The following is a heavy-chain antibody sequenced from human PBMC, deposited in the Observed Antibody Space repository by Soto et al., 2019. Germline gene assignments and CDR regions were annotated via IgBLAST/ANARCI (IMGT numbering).Heavy chain of an antibody. CDR1: GGTFSSYA. V-gene: IGHV1-69*13. CDR3: ARGGLRYFDWLPIDY. Sequence: GASVKVSCKASGGTFSSYAISWVRQAPGQGLEWMGGIIPIFGTANYAQKFQGRVTITADESTSTAYMELSSLRSEDTAVYYCARGGLRYFDWLPIDYWGQGTLVTVSS. CDR2: IIPIFGTA. J-gene: IGHJ4*02. D-gene: IGHD3-9*01.